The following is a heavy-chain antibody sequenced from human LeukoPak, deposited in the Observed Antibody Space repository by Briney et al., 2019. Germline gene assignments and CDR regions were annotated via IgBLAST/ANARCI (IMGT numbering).Heavy chain of an antibody. J-gene: IGHJ4*02. D-gene: IGHD6-13*01. V-gene: IGHV5-10-1*01. CDR3: ARHEGYSSSAEVY. CDR2: IDPSDAYT. CDR1: GYSFTSYW. Sequence: GESLKISCKGSGYSFTSYWISWVRQMPGKGLELMGRIDPSDAYTNYSPSFQGHVTISSDKSIKTHSLQWSSLKASDTAMYYCARHEGYSSSAEVYWGQGTLVTVSS.